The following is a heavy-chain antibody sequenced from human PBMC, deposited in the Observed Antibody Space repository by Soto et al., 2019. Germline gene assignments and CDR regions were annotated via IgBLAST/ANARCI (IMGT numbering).Heavy chain of an antibody. CDR2: ISYDGSNK. Sequence: GGSPRLSCAASGFTFGSYGMHWVGQAPGKGLEWVAVISYDGSNKYYADSVKGRFTISRDNSKNTLYLQMNSLRAEDTAVYYCAKVLNADILTGYADYWGQRTLVTVSS. D-gene: IGHD3-9*01. CDR1: GFTFGSYG. V-gene: IGHV3-30*18. CDR3: AKVLNADILTGYADY. J-gene: IGHJ4*02.